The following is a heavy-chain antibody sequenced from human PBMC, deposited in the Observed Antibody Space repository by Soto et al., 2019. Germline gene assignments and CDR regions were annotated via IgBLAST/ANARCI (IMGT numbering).Heavy chain of an antibody. CDR3: ARKLEASVRHVEWFSYKWFDP. Sequence: SETLSLTCDVHGDSLSGYAWSWIRQPPGKGLEWIGEITFRGVTNYHPSLNSRVSMSVDTSKNRISLNVSSVTAADTALYFCARKLEASVRHVEWFSYKWFDPWGPGTLVTVSS. CDR2: ITFRGVT. V-gene: IGHV4-34*01. CDR1: GDSLSGYA. J-gene: IGHJ5*02. D-gene: IGHD3-9*01.